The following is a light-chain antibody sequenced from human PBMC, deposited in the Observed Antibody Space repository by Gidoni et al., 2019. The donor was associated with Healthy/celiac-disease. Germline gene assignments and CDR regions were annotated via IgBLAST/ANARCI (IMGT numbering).Light chain of an antibody. Sequence: EIVLTQSPATLSLSPGERATLSCRASQGVSSYLAWYQQKPGQAPRLLIYDASNRATGIPARFSGSGPGTDFTRTISSLEPEDFAVYYCQQRSFGGGTKVEIK. CDR2: DAS. J-gene: IGKJ4*01. CDR1: QGVSSY. V-gene: IGKV3D-11*01. CDR3: QQRS.